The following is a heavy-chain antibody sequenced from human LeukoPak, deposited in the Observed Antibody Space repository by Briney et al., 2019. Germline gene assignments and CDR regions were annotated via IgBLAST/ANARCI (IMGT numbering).Heavy chain of an antibody. J-gene: IGHJ4*02. Sequence: PGGSLRLSCAASGLTFSSHWMHWVRQAPGKGPEWVAIIWYDGSNKYYAESVEGRFTISRDNSKNTLYLQMNSLRAEDTAVYSCARGLGYSYGYGIDYWGQGTLVIASS. CDR3: ARGLGYSYGYGIDY. V-gene: IGHV3-33*08. CDR1: GLTFSSHW. D-gene: IGHD5-18*01. CDR2: IWYDGSNK.